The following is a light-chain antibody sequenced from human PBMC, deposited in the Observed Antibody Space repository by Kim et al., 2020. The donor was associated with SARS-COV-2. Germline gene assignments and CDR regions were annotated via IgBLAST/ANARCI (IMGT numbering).Light chain of an antibody. Sequence: LLPGARGSLSCRGSRGVSSDFLAWYHQRPGEDPRLLIYDASIRATGIPDRFGGSGSGTDFTLTISSLQPEDFALYYCQQYGSTPTFGQGTTVDIK. CDR3: QQYGSTPT. CDR1: RGVSSDF. J-gene: IGKJ1*01. CDR2: DAS. V-gene: IGKV3-20*01.